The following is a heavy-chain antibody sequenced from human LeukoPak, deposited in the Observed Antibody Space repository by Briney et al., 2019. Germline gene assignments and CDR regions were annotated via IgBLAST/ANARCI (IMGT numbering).Heavy chain of an antibody. CDR2: IKQDGSEK. CDR3: ARNNGEWLLSYYFDY. Sequence: GGSLRLSCAASGFTFSSYWMSWVRQAPGKGLEWVANIKQDGSEKYYVDPVKGRFTISRDNAKNSLYLQMNSLRAEDTAVYYCARNNGEWLLSYYFDYWGQGTLVTVSS. J-gene: IGHJ4*02. D-gene: IGHD3-3*01. CDR1: GFTFSSYW. V-gene: IGHV3-7*01.